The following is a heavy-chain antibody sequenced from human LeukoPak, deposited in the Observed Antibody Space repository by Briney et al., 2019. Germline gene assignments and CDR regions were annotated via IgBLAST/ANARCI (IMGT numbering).Heavy chain of an antibody. CDR1: GYTFTSYD. D-gene: IGHD5/OR15-5a*01. J-gene: IGHJ4*02. CDR2: MNPNSGNT. CDR3: ARAAPGLGPPDY. V-gene: IGHV1-8*01. Sequence: GASVRVSCKASGYTFTSYDMNWVRQAPGQGLEWMGWMNPNSGNTGYAQKSQGRVTITRNTSISTAYMELSSLRSEDTAVYYCARAAPGLGPPDYWGQGTLVTVSS.